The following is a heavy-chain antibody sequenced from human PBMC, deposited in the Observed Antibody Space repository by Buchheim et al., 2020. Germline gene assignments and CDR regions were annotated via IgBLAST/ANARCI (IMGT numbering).Heavy chain of an antibody. CDR2: ISGSSGST. CDR1: GFTFSSYA. D-gene: IGHD3-3*01. CDR3: AKGWAVFGVVISH. Sequence: EVQLLESGGGLVQPGGSLRLSCSASGFTFSSYAMSWVRQAPGKGLEWVSGISGSSGSTYYAASVKGRFTISRNNSKNTLYLQMNSLRAEDTAIYYCAKGWAVFGVVISHWGQGTL. V-gene: IGHV3-23*01. J-gene: IGHJ4*02.